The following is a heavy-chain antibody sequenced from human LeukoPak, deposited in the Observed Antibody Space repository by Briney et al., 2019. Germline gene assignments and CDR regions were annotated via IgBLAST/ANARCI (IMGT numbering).Heavy chain of an antibody. V-gene: IGHV3-53*01. CDR3: ARLYSSSCPDY. D-gene: IGHD6-13*01. Sequence: GGSLRLSCAASGFTVSSNYMSWVRQAPGKGLEWVSVISSGGNTYYADSVKGRFTISRDNSKNSLYLQMNSLRAEDTALYYCARLYSSSCPDYWGQGTLVTVSS. CDR2: ISSGGNT. CDR1: GFTVSSNY. J-gene: IGHJ4*02.